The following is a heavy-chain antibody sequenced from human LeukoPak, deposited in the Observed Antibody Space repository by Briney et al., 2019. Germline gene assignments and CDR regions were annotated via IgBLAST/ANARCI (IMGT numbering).Heavy chain of an antibody. V-gene: IGHV3-53*01. D-gene: IGHD2-15*01. CDR1: GFTVSRNY. Sequence: GGALRLSCAASGFTVSRNYMSWVRQAPGKGLEWVSLIYSSDTTYYAASVKGRFTISRDNSRNTLFLQMNSLRAEDTAVYYCARDLAAPYGNWFDPWGQGTLVTVSS. CDR3: ARDLAAPYGNWFDP. CDR2: IYSSDTT. J-gene: IGHJ5*02.